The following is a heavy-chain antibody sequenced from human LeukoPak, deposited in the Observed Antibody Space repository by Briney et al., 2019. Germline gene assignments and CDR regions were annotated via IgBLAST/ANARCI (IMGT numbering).Heavy chain of an antibody. J-gene: IGHJ5*02. D-gene: IGHD3-10*01. CDR1: GFNFSSYG. Sequence: GGSLRLSCAASGFNFSSYGMSWIRQAPGKGLEWVSYISSSGSTIYYADSVKGRFTISRDNAKNSLYLQMNSLRAEDTAVYYCARMPGTYGSGIRSNWFDPWGQGTLVTVSS. V-gene: IGHV3-11*01. CDR3: ARMPGTYGSGIRSNWFDP. CDR2: ISSSGSTI.